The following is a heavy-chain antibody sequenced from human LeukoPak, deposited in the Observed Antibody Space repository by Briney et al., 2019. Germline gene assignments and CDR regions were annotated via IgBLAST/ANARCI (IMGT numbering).Heavy chain of an antibody. J-gene: IGHJ6*03. CDR2: INPNSGGT. D-gene: IGHD5-18*01. CDR1: GYTFTGYY. Sequence: ASVKVSCKASGYTFTGYYMHWVRQAPGQGLEWMGRINPNSGGTNYAQKFQGRVTMTRDTSISTAYMELSSLRSEDTAVYYCAREVYSYGPPDYYYYYYMDVWGKGTTVTVSS. CDR3: AREVYSYGPPDYYYYYYMDV. V-gene: IGHV1-2*06.